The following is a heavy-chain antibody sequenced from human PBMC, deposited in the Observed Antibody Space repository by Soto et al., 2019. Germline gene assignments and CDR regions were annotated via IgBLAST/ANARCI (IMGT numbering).Heavy chain of an antibody. CDR2: INHSGST. J-gene: IGHJ4*02. D-gene: IGHD3-10*01. CDR1: GGSFSGYY. V-gene: IGHV4-34*01. Sequence: QVQLQQWGAGLLKPSETLSLTCAVYGGSFSGYYWSWIRQPPGKGLEWIGEINHSGSTNYNPSLKSRVTISVDTSKNQFSLKLSSVTAADTAVYYCARRYGSGSRYFDYWGQGTLLTVSS. CDR3: ARRYGSGSRYFDY.